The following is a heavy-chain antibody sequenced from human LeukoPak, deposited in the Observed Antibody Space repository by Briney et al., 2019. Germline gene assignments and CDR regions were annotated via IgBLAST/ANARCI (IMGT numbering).Heavy chain of an antibody. CDR1: GFTFSSYS. V-gene: IGHV3-21*04. J-gene: IGHJ6*02. Sequence: GGSLRLSCAASGFTFSSYSMNWVRQAPGKGLEWVSSISSSSSYIYYADSVKGRFTISRDNAKNSLYLQMNSLRAEDTAVYYCARAQYYDFWSGYYYYYYGMDVWGQGTTVTVSS. CDR2: ISSSSSYI. D-gene: IGHD3-3*01. CDR3: ARAQYYDFWSGYYYYYYGMDV.